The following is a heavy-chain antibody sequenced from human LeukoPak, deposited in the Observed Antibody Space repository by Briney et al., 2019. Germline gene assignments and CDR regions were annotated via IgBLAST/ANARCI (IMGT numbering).Heavy chain of an antibody. J-gene: IGHJ4*02. D-gene: IGHD1-1*01. Sequence: PGGSLRLSCGVSGLPFSVSWMRWVREAPGKGVEWVGRTKLKGDGIPLEYAAGVIGRLTITRDDSENTVSLHMSSLKTEDTAIYYCAHIRKAPAVLEHWGQGTLVTVSS. V-gene: IGHV3-15*01. CDR3: AHIRKAPAVLEH. CDR1: GLPFSVSW. CDR2: TKLKGDGIPL.